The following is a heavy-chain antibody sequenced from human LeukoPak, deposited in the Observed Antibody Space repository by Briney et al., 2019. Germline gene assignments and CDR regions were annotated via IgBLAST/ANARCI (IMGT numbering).Heavy chain of an antibody. CDR3: ARSAVGATPYYYYGMDV. J-gene: IGHJ6*02. CDR2: IYYSGST. CDR1: GGSISSGGYY. Sequence: SETLSLTCTVSGGSISSGGYYWSWIRQHPGKGLEWIGYIYYSGSTYYNPSLKSRVTISVDTSKNQFSLKLSSVTAADTAVYYCARSAVGATPYYYYGMDVWGQGTTVTVS. D-gene: IGHD1-26*01. V-gene: IGHV4-31*03.